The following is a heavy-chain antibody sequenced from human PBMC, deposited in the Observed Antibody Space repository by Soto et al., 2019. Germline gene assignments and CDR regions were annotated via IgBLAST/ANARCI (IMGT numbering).Heavy chain of an antibody. Sequence: EVQLVESGGDLVQPGGSLSLSCAASGFTFSGHWMHWDRQVPGKGLEWVSRINTDGGSSAYADSVKGRFAISRDNAKNTLYLQMNGLRAEDTAVYYCAREAGYCSRTSCYRRAFDTWGQGTTVTVSS. CDR3: AREAGYCSRTSCYRRAFDT. V-gene: IGHV3-74*03. CDR1: GFTFSGHW. D-gene: IGHD2-2*01. CDR2: INTDGGSS. J-gene: IGHJ3*02.